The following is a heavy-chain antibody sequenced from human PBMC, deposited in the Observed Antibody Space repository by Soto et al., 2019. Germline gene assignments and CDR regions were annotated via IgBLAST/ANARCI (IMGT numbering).Heavy chain of an antibody. CDR1: GFTFSSYA. Sequence: PGGSLRLSCAASGFTFSSYAMHWVRQDPGKGLEWVAVISYDGSNKYYADSVKGRFTISRDNSKNTLYLQMNSLRAEDTAVYYCVRGPKIYTPTQGPFDYWGQGTLVTVSS. D-gene: IGHD5-18*01. V-gene: IGHV3-30-3*01. CDR3: VRGPKIYTPTQGPFDY. J-gene: IGHJ4*02. CDR2: ISYDGSNK.